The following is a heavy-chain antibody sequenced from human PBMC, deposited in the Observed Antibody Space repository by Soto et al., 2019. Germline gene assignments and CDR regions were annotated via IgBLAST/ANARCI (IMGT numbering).Heavy chain of an antibody. V-gene: IGHV3-30*18. CDR3: EKDRSQQWLEYYFDY. CDR1: GFTFSSYG. J-gene: IGHJ4*02. CDR2: ISYDGSNK. D-gene: IGHD6-19*01. Sequence: PGGSLRLSCAASGFTFSSYGMHWVRQAPGKGLEWVAVISYDGSNKYYADSVKGRFTISRDNSKNTLYLQMNSLRAEDTAVYYCEKDRSQQWLEYYFDYWGQGTLVTVSS.